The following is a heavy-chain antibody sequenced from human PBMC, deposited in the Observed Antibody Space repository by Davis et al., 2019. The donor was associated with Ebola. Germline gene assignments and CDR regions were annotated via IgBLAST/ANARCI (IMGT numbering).Heavy chain of an antibody. V-gene: IGHV3-23*01. Sequence: GESLKISCAASGFTFSSYSMNWVRQAPGKGLEWVSAISGSGGSTYYADSVKGRFTISRDNSKNTLYLQMNSLRAEDTAVYNCAKGGSPYYYYGMDVWGQGTTVTVSS. CDR1: GFTFSSYS. J-gene: IGHJ6*02. CDR2: ISGSGGST. CDR3: AKGGSPYYYYGMDV. D-gene: IGHD6-6*01.